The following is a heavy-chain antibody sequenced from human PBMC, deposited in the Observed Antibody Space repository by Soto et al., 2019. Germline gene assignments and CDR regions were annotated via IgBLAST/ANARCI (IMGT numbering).Heavy chain of an antibody. Sequence: EVQLLESGGGLVQPGGSLRLSCAASGFTFSSYAMSWVRQAPGKGLEWVSTISSSGGSTYCADSVKGRFTISRDNSKNTLYLQMNSLRAADTAVYYCAKDGLGAYSYGSYYFDYWGQGTLVTVSS. V-gene: IGHV3-23*01. CDR2: ISSSGGST. CDR1: GFTFSSYA. D-gene: IGHD5-18*01. CDR3: AKDGLGAYSYGSYYFDY. J-gene: IGHJ4*02.